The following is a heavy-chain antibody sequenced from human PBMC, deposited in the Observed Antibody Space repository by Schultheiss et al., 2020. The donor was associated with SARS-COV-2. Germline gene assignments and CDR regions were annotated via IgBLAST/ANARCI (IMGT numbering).Heavy chain of an antibody. V-gene: IGHV4-59*01. CDR2: IYYSGST. CDR3: ARAVVAAYYWYFAL. D-gene: IGHD2-15*01. CDR1: GGSISSYY. J-gene: IGHJ2*01. Sequence: SETLSLTCTVSGGSISSYYWSWIRQAPGKGLEWIGYIYYSGSTNYNPSLKSRVTISVDTSKNQFSLKLSSVTDADTAVYYCARAVVAAYYWYFALWGRGTLVTVSS.